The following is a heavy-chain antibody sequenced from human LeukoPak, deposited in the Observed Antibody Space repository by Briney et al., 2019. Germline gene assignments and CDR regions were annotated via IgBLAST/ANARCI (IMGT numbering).Heavy chain of an antibody. CDR1: GFTFDDYG. V-gene: IGHV3-20*04. J-gene: IGHJ4*02. D-gene: IGHD6-13*01. CDR2: INWNGGST. Sequence: GGSLRLSCAASGFTFDDYGMSWVRQAPGKGLEWVSGINWNGGSTGYADSVKGRFTISRDNAKNSLYLQMNSLRAEDTALYYCASLYSSSWYWYFDYWGQGTLVTVSS. CDR3: ASLYSSSWYWYFDY.